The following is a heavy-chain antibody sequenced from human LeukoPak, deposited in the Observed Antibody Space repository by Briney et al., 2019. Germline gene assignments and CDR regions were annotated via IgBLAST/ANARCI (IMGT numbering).Heavy chain of an antibody. J-gene: IGHJ3*02. V-gene: IGHV1-2*06. D-gene: IGHD3-16*01. CDR2: INPNSGGT. Sequence: VASVKVSCKASGYTFTGYYMHWVRQAPGQGLEWMGRINPNSGGTNYAQNFQGRVTMTRDTSISTAYMDLSRLRSDDTAVYYCARDHGGGTFDIWGQGTMVTVSS. CDR3: ARDHGGGTFDI. CDR1: GYTFTGYY.